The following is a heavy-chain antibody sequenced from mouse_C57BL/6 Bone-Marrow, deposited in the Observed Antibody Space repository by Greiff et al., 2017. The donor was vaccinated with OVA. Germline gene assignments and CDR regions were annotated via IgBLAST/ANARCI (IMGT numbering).Heavy chain of an antibody. CDR1: GYSFTSYY. CDR2: LYPGSGNT. D-gene: IGHD2-4*01. Sequence: VKLVESGPELVKPGASVKISCKASGYSFTSYYIHWVKQRPGKGLEWIGWLYPGSGNTKYNEKFKGKATLTADTSSSTAYMQLSSLTSEDSAVYYCAREDYDGYAMDYWGQGTSVTVSS. CDR3: AREDYDGYAMDY. J-gene: IGHJ4*01. V-gene: IGHV1-66*01.